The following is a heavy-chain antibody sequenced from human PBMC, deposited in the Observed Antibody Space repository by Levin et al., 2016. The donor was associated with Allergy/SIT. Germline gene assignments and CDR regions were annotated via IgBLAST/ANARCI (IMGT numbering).Heavy chain of an antibody. D-gene: IGHD3-22*01. Sequence: GGPLRLSCAASGFTFSSYAMSWVRQAPGKGLEWVSAISGSGGSTYYADSVKGRFTISRDNSKNTLYLQMNSLRAEDTAVYYCAKFFWHSSGYNDAFDIWGQGTMVTVSS. CDR3: AKFFWHSSGYNDAFDI. CDR2: ISGSGGST. V-gene: IGHV3-23*01. CDR1: GFTFSSYA. J-gene: IGHJ3*02.